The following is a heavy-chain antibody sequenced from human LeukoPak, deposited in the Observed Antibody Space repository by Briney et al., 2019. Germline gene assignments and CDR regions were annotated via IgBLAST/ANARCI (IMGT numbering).Heavy chain of an antibody. V-gene: IGHV4-38-2*02. J-gene: IGHJ5*02. CDR1: GYSISSGYY. CDR2: IYRSGST. CDR3: ARDLSRDGCNR. Sequence: SETLSLTCTVSGYSISSGYYWGWIRQPPGKGLEWIGSIYRSGSTYYNPSLKSRVTISLDTSKNQFSLKLSSVTAADTAMYYCARDLSRDGCNRWGQGTLVTVSS. D-gene: IGHD5-24*01.